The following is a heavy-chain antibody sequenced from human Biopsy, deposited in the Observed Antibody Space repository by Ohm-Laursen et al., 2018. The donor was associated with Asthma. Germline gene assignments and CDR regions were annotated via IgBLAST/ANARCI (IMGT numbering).Heavy chain of an antibody. CDR2: IKEDGSEK. D-gene: IGHD3-22*01. V-gene: IGHV3-7*05. CDR3: ARGVEYDYDSSGYYFDY. Sequence: LRLSCTASGFTFSTSWMTWVRQAPGKGLEWVANIKEDGSEKNYVDSVKGRFTISRDNGKNSLYLQMNSLTAADTAVYYCARGVEYDYDSSGYYFDYWGQGTLVTVSS. J-gene: IGHJ4*02. CDR1: GFTFSTSW.